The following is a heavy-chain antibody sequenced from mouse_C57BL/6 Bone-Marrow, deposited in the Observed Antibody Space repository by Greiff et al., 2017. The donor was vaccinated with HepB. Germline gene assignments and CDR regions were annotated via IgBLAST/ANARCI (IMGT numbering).Heavy chain of an antibody. Sequence: EVKLVESEGGLVQPGSSMILSCTASGFTFSDYYMAWVRQVPEKGLEWVANINYDGSSTYYLDSLKSRFIISRDNAKNILYLQMSSLKSEDTATYYCARDKITTEDWYFDVWGTGTTVTVSS. CDR3: ARDKITTEDWYFDV. J-gene: IGHJ1*03. V-gene: IGHV5-16*01. CDR1: GFTFSDYY. D-gene: IGHD1-1*01. CDR2: INYDGSST.